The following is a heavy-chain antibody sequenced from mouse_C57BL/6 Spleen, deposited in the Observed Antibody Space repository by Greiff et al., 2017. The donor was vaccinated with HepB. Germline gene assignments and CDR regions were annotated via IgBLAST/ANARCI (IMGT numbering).Heavy chain of an antibody. Sequence: EVQGVESGGDLVKPGGSLKLSCAASGFTFSSYGMSWVRQTPDKRLEWVATISSGGSYTYYPDSVKGRFTISRDNAKNTLYLQMSSLKSEDTAMYYCARITTVVATNWYVDVWGTGTTVTVSS. D-gene: IGHD1-1*01. CDR2: ISSGGSYT. CDR1: GFTFSSYG. V-gene: IGHV5-6*01. CDR3: ARITTVVATNWYVDV. J-gene: IGHJ1*03.